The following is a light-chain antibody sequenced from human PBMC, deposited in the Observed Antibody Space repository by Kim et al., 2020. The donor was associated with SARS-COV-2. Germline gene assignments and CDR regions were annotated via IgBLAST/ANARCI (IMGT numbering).Light chain of an antibody. Sequence: TLALSPGESATLPCRASQNVSNFLAWYQQIPGQAPRLLIYGASSRATGIPDRFSGSGSGTDFTLTINRLEPEDFAVYFCQQYGRAFGQGTKVDIK. CDR1: QNVSNF. CDR3: QQYGRA. V-gene: IGKV3-20*01. CDR2: GAS. J-gene: IGKJ1*01.